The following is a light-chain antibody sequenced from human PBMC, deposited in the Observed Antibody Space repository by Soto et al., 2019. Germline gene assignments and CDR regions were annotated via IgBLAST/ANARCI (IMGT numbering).Light chain of an antibody. CDR1: SSDVGGYNY. CDR2: DVS. V-gene: IGLV2-11*01. Sequence: QSALTQPRSVSGSPGQSVTISCTGTSSDVGGYNYVSWYQQHPGKAPKLMIYDVSKRPSGVPDRFSGSKSGNTASLTISGLQAEDEADYDCCSYAGSDILIFGGGTKLTVL. J-gene: IGLJ2*01. CDR3: CSYAGSDILI.